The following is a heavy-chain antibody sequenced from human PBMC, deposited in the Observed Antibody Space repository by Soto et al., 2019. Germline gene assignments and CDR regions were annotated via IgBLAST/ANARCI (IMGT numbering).Heavy chain of an antibody. CDR2: ISSSSSYI. J-gene: IGHJ4*02. Sequence: EVQLVESGGGLVKPGGSLRLSCAASGFTFSSYSMNWVRQAPGKGLEWVSSISSSSSYIYYADSVKGRFTISRDNAKNSLYLQMNSLRAEDTAVYYCARGDIAAATPGYWGQGTLVPVSS. V-gene: IGHV3-21*01. CDR1: GFTFSSYS. CDR3: ARGDIAAATPGY. D-gene: IGHD6-13*01.